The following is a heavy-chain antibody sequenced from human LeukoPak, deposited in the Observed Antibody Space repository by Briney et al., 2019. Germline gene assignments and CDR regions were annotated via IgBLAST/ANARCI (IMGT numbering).Heavy chain of an antibody. V-gene: IGHV4-34*01. D-gene: IGHD2-2*01. CDR3: ARERDIVVVPAAKHEPDAFDI. CDR2: INHSGST. CDR1: GGSFSGYY. Sequence: SETLSLTCAVYGGSFSGYYWSWIRQPPGKGLEWIGEINHSGSTNYNPSLKSRVTISVDTSKNQFSLKLSSVTAADTAVYYCARERDIVVVPAAKHEPDAFDIWGQGTMVTVSS. J-gene: IGHJ3*02.